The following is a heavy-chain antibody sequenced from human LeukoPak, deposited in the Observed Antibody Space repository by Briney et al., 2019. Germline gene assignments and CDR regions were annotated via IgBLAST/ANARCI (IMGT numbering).Heavy chain of an antibody. V-gene: IGHV3-9*01. CDR3: AKVGIVGTEVYCMDV. J-gene: IGHJ6*03. Sequence: GRSLRLSCAASGFTFDDYAMHWVRQAPGKGLEWVSGISWNSGSIGYADSVKGRFTISRDNAKNSLYLQMNSLRAEDTALYYCAKVGIVGTEVYCMDVWGKGTTVTVSS. CDR2: ISWNSGSI. CDR1: GFTFDDYA. D-gene: IGHD1-26*01.